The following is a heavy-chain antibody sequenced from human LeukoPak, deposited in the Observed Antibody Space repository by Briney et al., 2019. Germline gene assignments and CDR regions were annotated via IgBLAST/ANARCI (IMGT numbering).Heavy chain of an antibody. Sequence: GASVKVSCKASGGTFSSYALSWVREAPGGGLEWRGRIIPILGIANYAQKLQGGVTLSAEKTTSTAYMELSSLRSEDTAVYYCTRETPSRYFDYWGQGTLVTVSS. J-gene: IGHJ4*02. D-gene: IGHD4-23*01. CDR2: IIPILGIA. CDR3: TRETPSRYFDY. V-gene: IGHV1-69*04. CDR1: GGTFSSYA.